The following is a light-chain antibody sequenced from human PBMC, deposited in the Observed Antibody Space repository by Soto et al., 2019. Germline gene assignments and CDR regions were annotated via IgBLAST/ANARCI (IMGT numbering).Light chain of an antibody. V-gene: IGKV3-20*01. Sequence: EIVLTQSPGTLSLSPGERATLSCRASQSVSSNYLAWYQQKPGQAPMLLIFGASSRATGIPDRFSGSGSGTDFTLTISRLETADFAAYYCQQYGSSPRTFGQGTKVEIK. CDR2: GAS. CDR3: QQYGSSPRT. J-gene: IGKJ1*01. CDR1: QSVSSNY.